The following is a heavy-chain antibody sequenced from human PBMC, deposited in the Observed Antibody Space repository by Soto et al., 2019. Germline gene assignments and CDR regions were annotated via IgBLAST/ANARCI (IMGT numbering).Heavy chain of an antibody. CDR2: INHSGST. D-gene: IGHD3-10*01. J-gene: IGHJ6*03. V-gene: IGHV4-34*01. Sequence: SEPMSVTSRVGDGCCSGWYWSQLRQPPEKGLERIGEINHSGSTNYNPSLKSRVTISVDTSKNQFSLKLSSVTAADTAVYYCARITLLCFGELFSMDYYYYYMDVWGKGTTVTVS. CDR1: DGCCSGWY. CDR3: ARITLLCFGELFSMDYYYYYMDV.